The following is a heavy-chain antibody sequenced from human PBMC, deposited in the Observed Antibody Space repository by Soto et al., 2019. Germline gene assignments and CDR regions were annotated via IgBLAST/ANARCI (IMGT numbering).Heavy chain of an antibody. D-gene: IGHD3-16*01. V-gene: IGHV3-23*01. CDR1: GSTFSRYA. CDR3: TTDPWGGSDAFDI. CDR2: ISASGGST. Sequence: EVQLLESGGGMVERGGSLRLSCAASGSTFSRYAMNWVRQAPGKGLEWVSGISASGGSTYYADFVKGRITISRDNPKSTLYLQMNSLKTEDTAVYYCTTDPWGGSDAFDIWGQGTMVTVSS. J-gene: IGHJ3*02.